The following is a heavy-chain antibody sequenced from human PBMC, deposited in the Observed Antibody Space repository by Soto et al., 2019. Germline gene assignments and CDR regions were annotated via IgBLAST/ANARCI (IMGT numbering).Heavy chain of an antibody. D-gene: IGHD2-2*01. Sequence: PGGSLRLSCAASGFTFSTYAMSWVRQAQGKGLEWVSGLGNSGASTYYADSVKGRFTISRDNSKNTLYLQMNSLRGEDTAVYYCAGPRGYQLQPPGYWGQGT. CDR1: GFTFSTYA. J-gene: IGHJ4*02. CDR3: AGPRGYQLQPPGY. CDR2: LGNSGAST. V-gene: IGHV3-23*01.